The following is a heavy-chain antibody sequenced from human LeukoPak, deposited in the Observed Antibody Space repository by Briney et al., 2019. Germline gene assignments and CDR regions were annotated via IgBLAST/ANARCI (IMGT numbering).Heavy chain of an antibody. Sequence: SETLSLTCTVSGGSIRSNYWSRIRQPPGKGLEWIGYFYYSGSTIYNPSLKSRVTTSVDTSKNQFSLKLSSVTAADTAVYYCARGGPRGVYSWGQGTLVTVSS. V-gene: IGHV4-59*01. CDR3: ARGGPRGVYS. D-gene: IGHD2-8*01. J-gene: IGHJ4*02. CDR1: GGSIRSNY. CDR2: FYYSGST.